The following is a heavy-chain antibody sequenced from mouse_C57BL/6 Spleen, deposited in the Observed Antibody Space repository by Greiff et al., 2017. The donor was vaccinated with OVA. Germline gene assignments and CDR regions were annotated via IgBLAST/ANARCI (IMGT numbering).Heavy chain of an antibody. CDR2: IYPGSGNT. J-gene: IGHJ2*01. V-gene: IGHV1-76*01. D-gene: IGHD4-1*01. Sequence: VKLMESGAELVRPGASVKLSCKASGYTFTDYYINWVKQRPGQGLEWIARIYPGSGNTYYNEKFKGKATLTAEKSSSTAYMQLSSLTSEDSAVYFCARLGRGDYWGQGTTLTVSS. CDR3: ARLGRGDY. CDR1: GYTFTDYY.